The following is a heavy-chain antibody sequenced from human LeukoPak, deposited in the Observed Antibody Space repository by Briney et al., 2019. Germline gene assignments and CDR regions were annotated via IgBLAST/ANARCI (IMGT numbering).Heavy chain of an antibody. CDR2: ISSSSSYI. J-gene: IGHJ6*03. Sequence: GGSLRLSCAASGFTVSSYSMNWVRQAPGKGLEWVSSISSSSSYIYYADSVKGRFTISRDNAKNSLYLQMNSLRAEDTAVYYCARKYGSGSYYYMDVWGKGTTVTVSS. V-gene: IGHV3-21*01. CDR3: ARKYGSGSYYYMDV. CDR1: GFTVSSYS. D-gene: IGHD3-10*01.